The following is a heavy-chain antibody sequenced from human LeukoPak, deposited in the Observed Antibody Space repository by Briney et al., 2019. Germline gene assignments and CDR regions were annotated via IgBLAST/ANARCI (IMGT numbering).Heavy chain of an antibody. J-gene: IGHJ5*02. CDR1: GFTFSSFA. Sequence: GGSLRLSCAASGFTFSSFAMSWVRQAPGKGLEWVSSFSGSGGNTYYADSVKGRFTISRDNSKNTLYLQMNSLRAEDTAVYYCARLSGDSSGYSLGWFDPWGQGTLVTVSS. CDR3: ARLSGDSSGYSLGWFDP. V-gene: IGHV3-23*01. D-gene: IGHD3-22*01. CDR2: FSGSGGNT.